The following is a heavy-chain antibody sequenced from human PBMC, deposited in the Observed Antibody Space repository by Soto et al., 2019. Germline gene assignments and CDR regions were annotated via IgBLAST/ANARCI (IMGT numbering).Heavy chain of an antibody. V-gene: IGHV4-30-4*01. J-gene: IGHJ5*02. Sequence: SVTLSLTSTLSCGSITSGDYYSSSIRQPPGKGLEWIGYIYYSGSTYYNPSLKSRVTISVDTSKNQFSLKLSSVTAADTAVYYCARARLGELSFNWFDPWGQGTLVTVS. CDR2: IYYSGST. CDR3: ARARLGELSFNWFDP. D-gene: IGHD3-16*02. CDR1: CGSITSGDYY.